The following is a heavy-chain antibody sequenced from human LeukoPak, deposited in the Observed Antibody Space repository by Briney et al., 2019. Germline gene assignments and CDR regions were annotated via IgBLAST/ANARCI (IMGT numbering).Heavy chain of an antibody. Sequence: SETLSLTCTVSGDSISRYYWSWIRQPPGKGLECIGYIYCTGATNYNPSLKSRVTMSVDTSKNQFSLRLKSVTAADTAVYYCARHTERGQQLADWGQGILVTVAS. CDR1: GDSISRYY. V-gene: IGHV4-59*08. CDR2: IYCTGAT. J-gene: IGHJ4*02. D-gene: IGHD6-13*01. CDR3: ARHTERGQQLAD.